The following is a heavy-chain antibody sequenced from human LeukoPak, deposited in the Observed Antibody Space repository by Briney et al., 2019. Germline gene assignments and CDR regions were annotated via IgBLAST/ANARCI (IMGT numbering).Heavy chain of an antibody. D-gene: IGHD3-22*01. Sequence: PSETLSLTCAVYGGSFSGYYWSWIRQPPGKGLEWIGEINHSGSTNYNPSLKSRVTISVDTSKNQFSLKLSSVTAADTAVYYCASLYYYDSSGYSYFDYWGQGTLVTVSS. V-gene: IGHV4-34*01. CDR2: INHSGST. CDR3: ASLYYYDSSGYSYFDY. J-gene: IGHJ4*02. CDR1: GGSFSGYY.